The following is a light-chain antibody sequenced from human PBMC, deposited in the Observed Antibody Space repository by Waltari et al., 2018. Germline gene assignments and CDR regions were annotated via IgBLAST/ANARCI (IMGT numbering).Light chain of an antibody. Sequence: DIQMTQSPSTLSASVGDRVTITCRASQSISRWLAWCQQKPGKAPKLLIYKASSLASDVPSRFSGSGFGTDFTLTSSSLQPDDFATYYCQHYYSDSRAFGQGTKVEVK. CDR2: KAS. J-gene: IGKJ1*01. CDR1: QSISRW. CDR3: QHYYSDSRA. V-gene: IGKV1-5*03.